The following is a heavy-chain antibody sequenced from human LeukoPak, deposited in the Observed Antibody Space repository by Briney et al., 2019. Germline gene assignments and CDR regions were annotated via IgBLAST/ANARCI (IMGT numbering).Heavy chain of an antibody. V-gene: IGHV4-59*01. CDR1: GDSIPSYY. CDR2: ILYTGSA. Sequence: SETLSLTCNVSGDSIPSYYWSWIRPPPGKRLEWIGFILYTGSANYNPSLESRISISVDTSKSQFSLTVKSVTAADTAVYYCARVRRVSSSYSTNYYYMDVWGKGTTVTVSS. CDR3: ARVRRVSSSYSTNYYYMDV. J-gene: IGHJ6*03. D-gene: IGHD6-6*01.